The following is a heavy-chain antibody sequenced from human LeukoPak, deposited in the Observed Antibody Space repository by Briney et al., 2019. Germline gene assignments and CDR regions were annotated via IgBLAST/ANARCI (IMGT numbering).Heavy chain of an antibody. J-gene: IGHJ2*01. CDR3: VRDGGTYYSDSSGYWYFDL. V-gene: IGHV1-18*01. CDR1: GYTFTSYG. CDR2: ISAYNGDT. Sequence: ASVKVSFKASGYTFTSYGISWVRQAPGQGQEWMGWISAYNGDTNYEEKLQGRLTMTTDTSTSTAYMELRSLRSDDTAVYYCVRDGGTYYSDSSGYWYFDLWGRGTLVTVSS. D-gene: IGHD3-22*01.